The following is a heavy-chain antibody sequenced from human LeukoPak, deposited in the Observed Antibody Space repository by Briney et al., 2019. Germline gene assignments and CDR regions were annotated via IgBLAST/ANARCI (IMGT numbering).Heavy chain of an antibody. D-gene: IGHD1-26*01. CDR1: GFTFSIYS. CDR2: ISSSRSYI. CDR3: ARDGASFSIVGATDYYGMDV. J-gene: IGHJ6*02. V-gene: IGHV3-21*01. Sequence: GGSLRLSCAAPGFTFSIYSMNWVRQAPGKGLEWVSSISSSRSYIYYADSVKGRFTISRDNAKNSLYLQMNSLRAEDTAVYYCARDGASFSIVGATDYYGMDVWGQGTTVTVSS.